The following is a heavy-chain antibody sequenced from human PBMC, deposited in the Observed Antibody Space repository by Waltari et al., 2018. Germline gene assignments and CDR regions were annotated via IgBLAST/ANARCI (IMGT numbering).Heavy chain of an antibody. D-gene: IGHD3-10*01. CDR1: GSSISSGYY. V-gene: IGHV4-38-2*02. J-gene: IGHJ3*02. Sequence: QVQLQESGPGLVTHSETLSLTCAVSGSSISSGYYWGWIRQPPGKGLEWIGSIYHSGSTYYNPSLKSRVTISVDTSKNQFSLKLSSVTAADTAVYYCARDLYYYGSGGDAFDIWGQGTMVTVSS. CDR3: ARDLYYYGSGGDAFDI. CDR2: IYHSGST.